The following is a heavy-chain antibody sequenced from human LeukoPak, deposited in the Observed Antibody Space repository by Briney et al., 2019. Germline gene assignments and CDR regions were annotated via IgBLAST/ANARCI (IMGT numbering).Heavy chain of an antibody. J-gene: IGHJ4*02. Sequence: PGRSLRLSCAASGFSFDDYAMNWVRQAPGKGLEWVSGVTWNSRRKDYADSVRGRFTISRDNAKNSLYLEMNSLTTEDTALYSCAKVGRYYDGDDRYYFDSWGQGTLVTVSS. CDR2: VTWNSRRK. D-gene: IGHD3-22*01. V-gene: IGHV3-9*01. CDR1: GFSFDDYA. CDR3: AKVGRYYDGDDRYYFDS.